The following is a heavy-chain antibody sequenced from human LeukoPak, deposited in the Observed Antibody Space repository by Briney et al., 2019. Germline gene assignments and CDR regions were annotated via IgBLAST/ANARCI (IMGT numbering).Heavy chain of an antibody. J-gene: IGHJ4*02. Sequence: GGSLRLSCAASGFTFSSYAMSWVRQAPGKGLEWVSAISGSGGSTYYADSVKGRFTISRDNSKNTLYLRMNSLRAEDTAVYYCAKDPSHDYGDYEPFDYWGQGTLVTVSS. CDR1: GFTFSSYA. CDR3: AKDPSHDYGDYEPFDY. CDR2: ISGSGGST. V-gene: IGHV3-23*01. D-gene: IGHD4-17*01.